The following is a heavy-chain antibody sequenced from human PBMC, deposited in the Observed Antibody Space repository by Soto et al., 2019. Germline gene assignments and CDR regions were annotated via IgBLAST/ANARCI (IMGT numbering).Heavy chain of an antibody. V-gene: IGHV1-69*02. J-gene: IGHJ2*01. CDR1: GGTFSSYT. CDR2: IIPILGIA. Sequence: QVQLVQSGAEVKKPGSSVKVSCKASGGTFSSYTISWVRQAPGQGLEWMGRIIPILGIANYAQKFQGRVTIAADKSTSTAGMGLRSLRSEDTAVYYCARKSGYSDSSEYWYFDLWGRGTLVTVSS. CDR3: ARKSGYSDSSEYWYFDL. D-gene: IGHD3-22*01.